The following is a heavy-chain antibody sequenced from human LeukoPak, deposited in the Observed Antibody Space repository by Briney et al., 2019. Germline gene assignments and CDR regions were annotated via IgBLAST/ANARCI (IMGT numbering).Heavy chain of an antibody. CDR3: ARSPGEILTGYYQYFDY. CDR1: GGSISSYY. CDR2: IYYSGST. Sequence: PSETLSLTCTVSGGSISSYYWSWIRQPPGKGLEWIGCIYYSGSTNYNPSLKSRVTISVDTSKNQFSLKLSSVTAADTAVYYCARSPGEILTGYYQYFDYWGQGTLVTVSS. V-gene: IGHV4-59*01. J-gene: IGHJ4*02. D-gene: IGHD3-9*01.